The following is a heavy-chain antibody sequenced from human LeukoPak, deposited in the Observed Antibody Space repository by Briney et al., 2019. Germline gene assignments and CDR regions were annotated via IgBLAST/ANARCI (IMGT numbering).Heavy chain of an antibody. CDR1: GFTFSGSA. D-gene: IGHD1-26*01. V-gene: IGHV3-73*01. CDR2: ISTKASSYAT. CDR3: TGWTGELLI. Sequence: PGGSLRLSCAASGFTFSGSAMHWVRQASRKGLEWIGRISTKASSYATAYAASVEVRFTISRDDSKNTAYLQMNSLKTEDTAVYYCTGWTGELLIWGQGTLVTVSS. J-gene: IGHJ4*02.